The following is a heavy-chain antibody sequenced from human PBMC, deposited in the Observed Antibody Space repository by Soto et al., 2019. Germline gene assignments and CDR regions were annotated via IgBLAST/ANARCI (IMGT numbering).Heavy chain of an antibody. D-gene: IGHD3-3*01. CDR2: ISGSGGST. CDR3: AKLRIFGVVSDY. V-gene: IGHV3-23*01. CDR1: GFTFRRYA. Sequence: GGALRLSCAAPGFTFRRYAISWGRQAPGKGPEWVSAISGSGGSTYYADSVKGRFTISRDNSKNTLYLQMNSLRAEDTAVYYCAKLRIFGVVSDYWGQGTLVTVSS. J-gene: IGHJ4*02.